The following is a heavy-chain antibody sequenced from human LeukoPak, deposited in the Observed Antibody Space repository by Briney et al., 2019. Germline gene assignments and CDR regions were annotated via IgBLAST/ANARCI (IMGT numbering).Heavy chain of an antibody. CDR3: ARDDYGDYYAFDI. D-gene: IGHD4-17*01. CDR2: ISWDGGST. J-gene: IGHJ3*02. V-gene: IGHV3-43*01. CDR1: GFTFDDYT. Sequence: GGSLRLSCAASGFTFDDYTMHWVRQAPGKGLEWVSLISWDGGSTYYADSVKGRFTISRDNAKNSLYLQMNSLRAEDTAVYYCARDDYGDYYAFDIWGQGTMVTVSS.